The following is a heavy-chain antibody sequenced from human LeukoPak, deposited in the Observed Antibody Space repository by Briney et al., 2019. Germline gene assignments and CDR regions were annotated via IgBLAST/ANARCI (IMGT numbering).Heavy chain of an antibody. CDR3: ARCPKQVGFAYWHFDL. CDR1: GYTFTGYY. D-gene: IGHD1-26*01. Sequence: ASVKVSCKASGYTFTGYYIHWVRQAPGEGLERRGWINPDSGATNYAQKFQGRVTMTRDTSISTGYMELSRLRSDDTAVYYCARCPKQVGFAYWHFDLWGRGAVVTVSS. CDR2: INPDSGAT. V-gene: IGHV1-2*02. J-gene: IGHJ2*01.